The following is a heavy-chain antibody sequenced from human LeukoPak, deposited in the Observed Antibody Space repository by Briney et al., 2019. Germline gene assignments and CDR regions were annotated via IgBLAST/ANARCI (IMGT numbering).Heavy chain of an antibody. V-gene: IGHV4-34*01. CDR1: SGSFSGYY. CDR2: INHSGST. J-gene: IGHJ4*02. CDR3: ARGKRLYSSGWYGY. D-gene: IGHD6-19*01. Sequence: SKTLSLTCAVYSGSFSGYYWSWIRQPPGKGLEWIGEINHSGSTNYNPSLKSRVAISVDTSKSQFSLKLSSVTAADTAVYYCARGKRLYSSGWYGYWGQGTLVTVSS.